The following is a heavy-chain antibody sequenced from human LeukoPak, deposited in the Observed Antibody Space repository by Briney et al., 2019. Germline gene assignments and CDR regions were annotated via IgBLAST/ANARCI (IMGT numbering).Heavy chain of an antibody. V-gene: IGHV4-59*01. CDR2: IYYSGST. J-gene: IGHJ6*02. CDR1: GGSISSYY. D-gene: IGHD2-15*01. Sequence: PSETLSLTCTVSGGSISSYYWSWIRQPPGKGLEWIGYIYYSGSTNYNPSLKSRVTISVDTSKNQFSLKLSSVTAADTAVYYCARGGEYCSGGSCYSPYYYYYGMDVWGQGTTVTVSS. CDR3: ARGGEYCSGGSCYSPYYYYYGMDV.